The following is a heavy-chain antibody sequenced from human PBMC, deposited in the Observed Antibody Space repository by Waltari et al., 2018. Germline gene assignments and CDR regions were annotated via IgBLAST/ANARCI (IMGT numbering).Heavy chain of an antibody. J-gene: IGHJ4*02. Sequence: EVQLVESGGGLVQPGWSLRLSCAASGFTFSNYAMQWVRQAPGKGLEYVSGMSSDAGTTHYANSVKGRFIMSRDNSKNTLYLQMGSLRAEDTAVYYCARDGRATNDYWGQGTLVTVSP. CDR1: GFTFSNYA. V-gene: IGHV3-64*01. CDR2: MSSDAGTT. CDR3: ARDGRATNDY. D-gene: IGHD1-26*01.